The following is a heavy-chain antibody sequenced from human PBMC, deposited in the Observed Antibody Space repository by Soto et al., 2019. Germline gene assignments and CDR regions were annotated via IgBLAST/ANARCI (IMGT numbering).Heavy chain of an antibody. D-gene: IGHD1-20*01. J-gene: IGHJ4*02. CDR3: AKDVTGTTPY. V-gene: IGHV3-30*18. Sequence: GGSLRLSCAASGFTFSSYWMSWVRQAPGKGLEWVAVITHDGRKKYYAESVKGRFTNSRDNSKNTLYVQMNSLRAEDTAVYYCAKDVTGTTPYWGEGTLVTVSS. CDR2: ITHDGRKK. CDR1: GFTFSSYW.